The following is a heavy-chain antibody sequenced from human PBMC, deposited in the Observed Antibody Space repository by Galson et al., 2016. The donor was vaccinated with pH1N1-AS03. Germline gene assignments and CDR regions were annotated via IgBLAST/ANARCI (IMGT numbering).Heavy chain of an antibody. CDR3: ARGYDDSGPDGHRLFDS. CDR1: GISLSSSW. J-gene: IGHJ5*01. D-gene: IGHD3-22*01. Sequence: SLRLSCAASGISLSSSWMHWVRQAPGRGLVWVSGINGVGSSIKYADAVKGRFTISRDNAKNMLYLQMNSLRADDAAVYYCARGYDDSGPDGHRLFDSWGQGTQVTVSS. V-gene: IGHV3-74*01. CDR2: INGVGSSI.